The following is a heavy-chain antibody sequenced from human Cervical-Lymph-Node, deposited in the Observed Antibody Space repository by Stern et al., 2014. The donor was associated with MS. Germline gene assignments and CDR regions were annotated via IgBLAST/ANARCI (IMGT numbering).Heavy chain of an antibody. V-gene: IGHV1-46*01. D-gene: IGHD3/OR15-3a*01. Sequence: VQLVESGAEVKKPGASVKVSCKASGYTFTSHYMHWVRQAPGQGLEWVGIINPSGDSASYEQKFRGRITRTRDTSTSTVYMELSSLRSEDTAVYYCASGTGSKRPTGNYWGQGTLVTVSS. J-gene: IGHJ4*02. CDR2: INPSGDSA. CDR1: GYTFTSHY. CDR3: ASGTGSKRPTGNY.